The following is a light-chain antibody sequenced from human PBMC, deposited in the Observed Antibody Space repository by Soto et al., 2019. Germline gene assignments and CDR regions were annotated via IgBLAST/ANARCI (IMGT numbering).Light chain of an antibody. CDR2: DVS. CDR3: RSQAVSSTLV. Sequence: QSALTQPASVSGSPGQSITISCTGTSSDIGGYNYVSWYQQHPGKAPKLMIYDVSNRPSGVSNRFSGSKYGNTASLTISGLQAEDEADYYCRSQAVSSTLVFGGGTKLTVL. V-gene: IGLV2-14*01. J-gene: IGLJ2*01. CDR1: SSDIGGYNY.